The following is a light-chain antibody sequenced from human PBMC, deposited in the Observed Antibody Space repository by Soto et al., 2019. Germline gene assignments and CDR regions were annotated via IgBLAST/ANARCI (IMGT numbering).Light chain of an antibody. Sequence: QSALTQPRSVSGSPGQSVTISCTGTGNDVGTYNFVSWYQQHPGKVPKIMIYDVSKRPSGVPDRFSGSKSGNTASLTISGLQAEDEADYYCCSYAGSYTYVFGTGTKVTVL. J-gene: IGLJ1*01. CDR3: CSYAGSYTYV. CDR2: DVS. CDR1: GNDVGTYNF. V-gene: IGLV2-11*01.